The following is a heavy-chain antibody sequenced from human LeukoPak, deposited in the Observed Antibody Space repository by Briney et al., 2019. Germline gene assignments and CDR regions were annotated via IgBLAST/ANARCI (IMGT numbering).Heavy chain of an antibody. J-gene: IGHJ4*02. CDR1: GNTLSTYW. CDR2: ISPGDSDT. CDR3: ARGGPTVLTPLDY. V-gene: IGHV5-51*01. Sequence: GESLRIPCKTSGNTLSTYWIGWVRQMPGKGLEWMGGISPGDSDTTYSPSFQGRVTISVDKSISTAYLQWGSLKASDTAIYYCARGGPTVLTPLDYWGQGTLVTVSS. D-gene: IGHD4-23*01.